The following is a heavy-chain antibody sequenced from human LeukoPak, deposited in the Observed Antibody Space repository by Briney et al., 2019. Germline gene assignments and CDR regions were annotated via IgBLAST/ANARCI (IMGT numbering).Heavy chain of an antibody. J-gene: IGHJ3*02. CDR3: AKTYSGSYHDAFDI. D-gene: IGHD1-26*01. V-gene: IGHV3-7*01. Sequence: GGSLRLSCAASGFTFSSYWMNWVRQAPGKGLEWVANIKQDGSEKYYVDSVKGRFTISRDNAKNSLYLQMNSLRAEDTAVYYCAKTYSGSYHDAFDIWGQGTMVTVSS. CDR2: IKQDGSEK. CDR1: GFTFSSYW.